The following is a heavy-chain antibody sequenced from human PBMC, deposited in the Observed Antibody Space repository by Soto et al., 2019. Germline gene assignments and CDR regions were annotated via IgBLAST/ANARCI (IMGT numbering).Heavy chain of an antibody. CDR1: GGSISSYY. J-gene: IGHJ3*02. V-gene: IGHV4-59*01. D-gene: IGHD3-10*01. Sequence: SETLSLTCTVSGGSISSYYWSWIRQPPGKGLEWIGYIYYSGSTNYNPSLKSRVTISVDTSKNQFSLKLSSVTAADTAVYYCARGMDTAMVTITMVRGFPDAFDIWGQGTMVTVSS. CDR3: ARGMDTAMVTITMVRGFPDAFDI. CDR2: IYYSGST.